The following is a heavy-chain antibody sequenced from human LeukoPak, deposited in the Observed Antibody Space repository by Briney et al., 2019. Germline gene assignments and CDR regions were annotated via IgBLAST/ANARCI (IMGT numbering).Heavy chain of an antibody. V-gene: IGHV3-43D*03. CDR2: ISWDGGST. D-gene: IGHD4-17*01. CDR3: AKELMTTVTSFDY. Sequence: GGSLRLSCAASGFTFDDYAMHWVRQAPGKGLEWVSLISWDGGSTYYADSVKGRFTISRDNSKNTLYLQMNSLRAEDTAVYYCAKELMTTVTSFDYWGQGTLVTVSS. J-gene: IGHJ4*02. CDR1: GFTFDDYA.